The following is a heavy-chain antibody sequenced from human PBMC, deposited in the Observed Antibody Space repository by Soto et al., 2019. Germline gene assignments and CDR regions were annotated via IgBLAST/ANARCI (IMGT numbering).Heavy chain of an antibody. V-gene: IGHV1-69*01. CDR2: IITMFGTT. CDR1: GGTFSSYA. Sequence: QVQLVQSGAEVKKPGSSVKVSCKASGGTFSSYAISWVRQAPGQGLEYMGGIITMFGTTHYAQKFRGRVTITADESTSTAYMELSSLRSDDTAVYYCARASGSSWYNWFDPWGQGTLVTVSS. D-gene: IGHD6-13*01. J-gene: IGHJ5*02. CDR3: ARASGSSWYNWFDP.